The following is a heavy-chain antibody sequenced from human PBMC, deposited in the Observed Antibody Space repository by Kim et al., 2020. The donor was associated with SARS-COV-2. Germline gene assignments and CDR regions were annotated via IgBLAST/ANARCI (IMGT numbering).Heavy chain of an antibody. CDR1: GFTFSSYG. J-gene: IGHJ4*01. D-gene: IGHD3-10*01. Sequence: GGSLRLSCAASGFTFSSYGMHWVRQAPGKGLEWVAVISYDGSNKYYADSVKGRFTISRDNSKNTLYLQMNSLRAEDTAVYYCAKDSELLLWFGELLYLD. V-gene: IGHV3-30*18. CDR3: AKDSELLLWFGELLYLD. CDR2: ISYDGSNK.